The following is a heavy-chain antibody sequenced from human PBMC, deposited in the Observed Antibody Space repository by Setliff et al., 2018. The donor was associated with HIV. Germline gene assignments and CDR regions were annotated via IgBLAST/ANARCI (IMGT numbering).Heavy chain of an antibody. J-gene: IGHJ2*01. CDR3: ARLETYYYDSSGSTGWYFDL. D-gene: IGHD3-22*01. CDR1: GGSISSGGYH. CDR2: IYYSGST. V-gene: IGHV4-31*03. Sequence: SETLSLTCTVSGGSISSGGYHWSWIRQHPGKGLEWIGYIYYSGSTYYNPSLKSRVTISVDTSKNQFSLKLSSVTAADTAVYYCARLETYYYDSSGSTGWYFDLWGRGTLVTVSS.